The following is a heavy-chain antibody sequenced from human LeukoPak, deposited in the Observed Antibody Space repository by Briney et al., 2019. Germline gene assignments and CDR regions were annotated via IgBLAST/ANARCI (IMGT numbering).Heavy chain of an antibody. CDR3: ARLPSEMATIFDAFDI. Sequence: PGGSLRLSCAASGSTVSSNYMSWVRQAPGKGLEWVSVIYSGGSTYYADSVKGRFTISRDNSKNTLYLQMNSLRAEDTAVYYCARLPSEMATIFDAFDIWGQGTMVTVSS. CDR2: IYSGGST. D-gene: IGHD5-24*01. CDR1: GSTVSSNY. V-gene: IGHV3-53*01. J-gene: IGHJ3*02.